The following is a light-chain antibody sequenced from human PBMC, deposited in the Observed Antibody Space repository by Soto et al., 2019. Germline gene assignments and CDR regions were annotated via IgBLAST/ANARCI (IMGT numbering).Light chain of an antibody. V-gene: IGKV1-5*01. CDR1: QSVSGW. J-gene: IGKJ1*01. Sequence: DIQMTQSPSTLSASVGDTVTVTCRASQSVSGWLAWYQQKPGEAPKLLIYDASALPRGVPSRFTGSGSGKKFTRTIARLQPDDVAAYYCQQYETFSGTFGPGTNVEI. CDR3: QQYETFSGT. CDR2: DAS.